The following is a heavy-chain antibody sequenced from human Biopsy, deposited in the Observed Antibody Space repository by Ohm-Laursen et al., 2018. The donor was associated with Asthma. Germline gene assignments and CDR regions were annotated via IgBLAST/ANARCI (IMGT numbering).Heavy chain of an antibody. V-gene: IGHV4-39*02. D-gene: IGHD6-6*01. CDR2: IYYSGRT. CDR1: GDAMSTSGSY. CDR3: ARAVSSSSYWYFDL. Sequence: GTLSLTCIVSGDAMSTSGSYWGWIRQSPGKGLEWIGSIYYSGRTYYNPSLESRVTISATTSKNHFSLKVTSVTAADTAVYYCARAVSSSSYWYFDLWGRGDLVTVSS. J-gene: IGHJ2*01.